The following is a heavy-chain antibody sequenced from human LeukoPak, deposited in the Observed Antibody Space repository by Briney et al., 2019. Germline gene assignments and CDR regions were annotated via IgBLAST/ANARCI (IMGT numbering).Heavy chain of an antibody. CDR1: GFTFSSYS. CDR2: ISSSSSYI. J-gene: IGHJ6*02. CDR3: ARGILRDYGMDV. V-gene: IGHV3-21*01. Sequence: GGSLRLSCAASGFTFSSYSMNWVRQAPGKGLEWVSSISSSSSYIYYADSVKGRFTISRDNAKNSLYLQMNSLRAEDTAVYYCARGILRDYGMDVWGQGTTVTVSS.